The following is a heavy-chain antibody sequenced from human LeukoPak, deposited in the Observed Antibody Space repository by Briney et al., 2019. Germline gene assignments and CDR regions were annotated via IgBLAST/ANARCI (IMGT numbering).Heavy chain of an antibody. Sequence: ASVKVSCKASGYTFTSYGISWVRQAPGQGLEWMGWISAYNGNTNYAQKLQGRVTMTTDTSTSTAYMELRSLRSDDTAVYYCARVADSSGWYLAGFDPWGQGTLVTVSS. CDR2: ISAYNGNT. CDR3: ARVADSSGWYLAGFDP. J-gene: IGHJ5*02. V-gene: IGHV1-18*01. D-gene: IGHD6-19*01. CDR1: GYTFTSYG.